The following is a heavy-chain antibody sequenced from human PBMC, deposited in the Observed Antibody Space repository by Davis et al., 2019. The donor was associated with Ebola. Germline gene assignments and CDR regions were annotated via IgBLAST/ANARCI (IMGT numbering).Heavy chain of an antibody. D-gene: IGHD3-10*01. CDR1: GGTFSSYA. V-gene: IGHV1-69*04. J-gene: IGHJ5*02. CDR2: IIPILGIA. CDR3: ARSVTMVQGSGWFDP. Sequence: SVKVSCKASGGTFSSYAISWVRQAPGQGLEWMGRIIPILGIANYAQKFQGRVTITADKSTSTAYMELSSLRSEDTAVYYCARSVTMVQGSGWFDPWGQGTLVTVSS.